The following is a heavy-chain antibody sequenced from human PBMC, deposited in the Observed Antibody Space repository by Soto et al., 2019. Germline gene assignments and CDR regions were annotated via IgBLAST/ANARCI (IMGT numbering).Heavy chain of an antibody. CDR2: IYYSGST. D-gene: IGHD3-16*02. V-gene: IGHV4-30-4*01. CDR1: GGSISSGDYY. Sequence: NPSETLSLTCTVSGGSISSGDYYWSWIRQPPGKGLEWIGYIYYSGSTYYNPSLKSRVTISVDTSKNQFSLKLSSVTAADTAVYYCARGRLRLGELSPNFDYWGQGTLVTVSS. J-gene: IGHJ4*02. CDR3: ARGRLRLGELSPNFDY.